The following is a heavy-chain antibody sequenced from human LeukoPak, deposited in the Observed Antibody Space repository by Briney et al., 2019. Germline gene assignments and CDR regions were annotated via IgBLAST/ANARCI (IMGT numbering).Heavy chain of an antibody. V-gene: IGHV3-7*01. CDR3: ARGRSSSSWYTIYYYYMDV. D-gene: IGHD6-13*01. J-gene: IGHJ6*03. CDR2: IKQDGSEK. CDR1: GFTFSSYW. Sequence: PGGSLRLSCAASGFTFSSYWMSWVRQAPGKGLEWVANIKQDGSEKYYVDSVKGRFTISRDNAKNSLYLQMNSLRAEDTAVYYCARGRSSSSWYTIYYYYMDVWGKGTTVTVSS.